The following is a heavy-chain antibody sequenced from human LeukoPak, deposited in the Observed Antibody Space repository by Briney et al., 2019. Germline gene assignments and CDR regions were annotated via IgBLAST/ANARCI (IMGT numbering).Heavy chain of an antibody. J-gene: IGHJ4*01. D-gene: IGHD3-3*02. CDR3: TKDVLAGGLDY. CDR1: GFIFSSHA. Sequence: PGGSLRLSCAASGFIFSSHAMHWVRQAPGKGLEWVAVLSHDGGKKYYADSVKGRFTISRDNAKNSLYLQMNSLRVEDTALYYCTKDVLAGGLDYWGPGTLVTVSS. V-gene: IGHV3-30-3*01. CDR2: LSHDGGKK.